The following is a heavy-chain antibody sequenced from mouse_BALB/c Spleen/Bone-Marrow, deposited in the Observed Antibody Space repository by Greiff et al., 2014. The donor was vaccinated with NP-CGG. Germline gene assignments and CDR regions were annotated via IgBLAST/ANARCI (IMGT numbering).Heavy chain of an antibody. CDR1: GYAFTNYL. V-gene: IGHV1-54*01. Sequence: VQLQQSGADLVRPGTSVKVSCKASGYAFTNYLIEWVKQRPGQGLEWIGVINPGSGATNYNEKFKGKATLTADKSSSTAYMQLSSLTSDDSAVYFCARKLGPSYAMDYWGQRTSVTVSS. CDR2: INPGSGAT. CDR3: ARKLGPSYAMDY. D-gene: IGHD4-1*01. J-gene: IGHJ4*01.